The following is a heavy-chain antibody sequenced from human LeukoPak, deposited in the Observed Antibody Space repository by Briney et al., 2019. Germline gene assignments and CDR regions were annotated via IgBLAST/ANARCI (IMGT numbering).Heavy chain of an antibody. J-gene: IGHJ4*02. CDR3: ARVRGGYYYDY. Sequence: GGSLRLSCAASGFTFSGSWMTWVRQAPGKGLEWVANIKQDGSEKSYVDSVKGRFTISRDDAKSSLYLQMNSLRAEDTAVYYCARVRGGYYYDYWGQGTLVTVSS. V-gene: IGHV3-7*01. D-gene: IGHD3-22*01. CDR2: IKQDGSEK. CDR1: GFTFSGSW.